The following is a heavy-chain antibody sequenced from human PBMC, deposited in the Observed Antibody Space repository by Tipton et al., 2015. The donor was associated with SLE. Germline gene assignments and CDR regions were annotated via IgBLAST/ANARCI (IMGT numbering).Heavy chain of an antibody. D-gene: IGHD6-13*01. CDR1: GGSVSSGSYY. J-gene: IGHJ6*02. Sequence: LRLSCTVSGGSVSSGSYYWSWIRQPPGKGLEWIGYIYYSGSTNYNPSLKSRVTISVDTSKNQFSLKLSSVTAADTAVYYCARGALGEQQLVRHYYYGMDVWGQGTTVTVSS. V-gene: IGHV4-61*01. CDR2: IYYSGST. CDR3: ARGALGEQQLVRHYYYGMDV.